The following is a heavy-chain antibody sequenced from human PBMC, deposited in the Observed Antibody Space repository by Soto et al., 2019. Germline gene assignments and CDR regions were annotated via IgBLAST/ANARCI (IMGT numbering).Heavy chain of an antibody. V-gene: IGHV4-61*01. CDR2: VYHTGRT. D-gene: IGHD3-3*01. CDR3: ARDFAYFDS. CDR1: GGSFKSGSYS. Sequence: SETLSLTCTVSGGSFKSGSYSWSWVRQPPGKGLEWIGYVYHTGRTSCNPSLKSRVSISMDTSKNQFSLNLDSVTAADTAVYFCARDFAYFDSWGQGTLVTVSS. J-gene: IGHJ4*02.